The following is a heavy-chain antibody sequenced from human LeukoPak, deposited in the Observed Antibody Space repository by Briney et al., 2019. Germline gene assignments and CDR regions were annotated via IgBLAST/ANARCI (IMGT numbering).Heavy chain of an antibody. CDR2: ISSSSSYT. CDR3: ARDKTYGDSGKAFDI. CDR1: GFTFSDYY. Sequence: GGSLRLSCAASGFTFSDYYMSWIRQAPGKGLEWVSYISSSSSYTNYADSVKGRFTISRDNAKNSLYLQMNSLRAEDTAVYYCARDKTYGDSGKAFDIWGQGRMVTVSS. D-gene: IGHD4-17*01. V-gene: IGHV3-11*06. J-gene: IGHJ3*02.